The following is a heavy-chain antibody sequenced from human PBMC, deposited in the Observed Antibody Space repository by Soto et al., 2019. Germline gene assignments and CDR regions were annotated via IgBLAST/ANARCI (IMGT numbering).Heavy chain of an antibody. J-gene: IGHJ6*02. CDR1: GFTFSSYG. V-gene: IGHV3-30*18. Sequence: QVQLVESGGGVVQPGRSLRLSCAASGFTFSSYGMHWVRQAPGKGLEWVAVISYDGSNKYYADSVKGRFTISRDNSKNTPYLQMNSLRAEDTAVYYCAKDKVGGMDVWGQGTTVTVSS. D-gene: IGHD1-26*01. CDR3: AKDKVGGMDV. CDR2: ISYDGSNK.